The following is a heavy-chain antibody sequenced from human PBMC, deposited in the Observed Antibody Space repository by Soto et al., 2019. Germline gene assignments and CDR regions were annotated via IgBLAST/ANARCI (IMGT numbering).Heavy chain of an antibody. J-gene: IGHJ4*02. V-gene: IGHV4-59*01. CDR3: AREFCSGGRSYSVYYSDY. D-gene: IGHD2-15*01. CDR1: GGSISSYY. CDR2: IYYSGST. Sequence: SETLSLTCTVSGGSISSYYWSWIRQPPGKGLEWIGYIYYSGSTNYNPSLKSRVTISVDTSKNQFSLKLSSVTAADTAVYYCAREFCSGGRSYSVYYSDYWGEGTLVTV.